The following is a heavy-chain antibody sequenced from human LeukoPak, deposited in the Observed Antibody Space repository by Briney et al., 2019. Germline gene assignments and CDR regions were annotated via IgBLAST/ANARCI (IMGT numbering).Heavy chain of an antibody. V-gene: IGHV1-2*02. J-gene: IGHJ4*02. CDR2: INPNSGGT. D-gene: IGHD4-17*01. Sequence: GASVKVSCKASGYTFTGYYIHWVRQAPGQGLEWMGWINPNSGGTNYAQKFQGRVTMTRDTSISTAYMELSRLRSDDTAVYYCARANINRSPAYGYWGQGTLVTVSS. CDR3: ARANINRSPAYGY. CDR1: GYTFTGYY.